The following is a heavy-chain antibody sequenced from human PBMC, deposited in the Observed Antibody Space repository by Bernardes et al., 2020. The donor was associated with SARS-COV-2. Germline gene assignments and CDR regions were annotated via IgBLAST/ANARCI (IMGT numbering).Heavy chain of an antibody. Sequence: SLRLSCVASGFTFSSYGMHWVRQAPGKGLEWVAVISYDGSNKYYADSVKGRFTISRDNSKNTLYLQMNSLRAEDTAVYYCAKAGCSGGSCYSTGLDYYYGMDVWGQGTTVTVSS. CDR3: AKAGCSGGSCYSTGLDYYYGMDV. J-gene: IGHJ6*02. CDR2: ISYDGSNK. V-gene: IGHV3-30*18. D-gene: IGHD2-15*01. CDR1: GFTFSSYG.